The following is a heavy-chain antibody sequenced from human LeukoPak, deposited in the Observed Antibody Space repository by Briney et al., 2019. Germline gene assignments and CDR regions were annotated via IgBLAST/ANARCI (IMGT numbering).Heavy chain of an antibody. V-gene: IGHV3-49*04. CDR1: GFTFGDYA. CDR2: IGSKAYGGTT. J-gene: IGHJ4*02. Sequence: PGGSLRLSCTASGFTFGDYAMSWVRQAPGKGLEWVGFIGSKAYGGTTEYAASVKGRFTISRDDSKSIAYLQMNSLKTEDTAVYYCTRNNFWTGYTDYWGQGTLVTVSS. CDR3: TRNNFWTGYTDY. D-gene: IGHD3/OR15-3a*01.